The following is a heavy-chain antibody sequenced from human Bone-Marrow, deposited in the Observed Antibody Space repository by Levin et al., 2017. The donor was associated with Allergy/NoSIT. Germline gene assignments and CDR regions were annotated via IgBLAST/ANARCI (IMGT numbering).Heavy chain of an antibody. Sequence: AGGSLRLSCAASGFTFSSYYMHWVRQAPGKGLAWVSRIKIDGSPTDYADSVKARFTVSRDNAKSTVYLQMNSLRADDTAVYYCARDGGSVAGHDWYFDLWGRGTLVTVSS. CDR1: GFTFSSYY. V-gene: IGHV3-74*01. D-gene: IGHD3-16*01. CDR2: IKIDGSPT. CDR3: ARDGGSVAGHDWYFDL. J-gene: IGHJ2*01.